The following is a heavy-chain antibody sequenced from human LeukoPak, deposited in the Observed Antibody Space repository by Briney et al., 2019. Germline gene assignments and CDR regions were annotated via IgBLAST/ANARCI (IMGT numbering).Heavy chain of an antibody. J-gene: IGHJ4*02. CDR1: GYTFTDYY. V-gene: IGHV1-2*02. CDR3: ARVAGIRHGAPSY. CDR2: INPNSGGT. D-gene: IGHD1-26*01. Sequence: ASVKVSCKASGYTFTDYYMHWVRQAPGQGLEWMGWINPNSGGTNYAQKFQGRVTMTRDTSISTAYMELSRLRSDDTAVYYCARVAGIRHGAPSYWGQGTLVTVSS.